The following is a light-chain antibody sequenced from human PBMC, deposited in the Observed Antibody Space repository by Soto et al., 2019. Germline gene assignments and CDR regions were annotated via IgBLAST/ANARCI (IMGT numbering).Light chain of an antibody. CDR3: AAWEGLNGYVV. CDR2: SNN. Sequence: QAVVTQPPSASGTPGQRVTISCSGSSSNIGSNAVNWYQQLPGTAPKVLIHSNNQRPSGVPDRFSGSKSGTSASLAISGLQSEDEADYYCAAWEGLNGYVVFGGGTKLTVL. CDR1: SSNIGSNA. V-gene: IGLV1-44*01. J-gene: IGLJ2*01.